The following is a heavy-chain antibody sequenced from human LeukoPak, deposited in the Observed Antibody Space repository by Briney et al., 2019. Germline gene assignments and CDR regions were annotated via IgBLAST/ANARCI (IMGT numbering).Heavy chain of an antibody. CDR3: ARARRPITVTTLFDC. V-gene: IGHV1-18*04. Sequence: ASVKVSCKASGYTFTGYYMHWVRQAPGQGLEWMGWISAYNGDTHYAKKFQGRVTLTTDTATTTAYMELRRLRYDDTAVYYCARARRPITVTTLFDCWGQGTLVTVSS. CDR2: ISAYNGDT. CDR1: GYTFTGYY. D-gene: IGHD4-17*01. J-gene: IGHJ4*02.